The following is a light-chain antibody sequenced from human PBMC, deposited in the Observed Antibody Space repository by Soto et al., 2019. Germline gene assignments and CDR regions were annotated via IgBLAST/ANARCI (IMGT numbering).Light chain of an antibody. CDR1: SSDVGGYNY. V-gene: IGLV2-8*01. Sequence: QSAPTQPPSASGSPGQSVTFSCTGTSSDVGGYNYVSWYQQYPGKAPKLMFYEVYKRPSGVPDRFSGSKSGNTASLTVSGLQPEDEADYYCSAYAGSSTWVFGGGTKLTVL. CDR2: EVY. CDR3: SAYAGSSTWV. J-gene: IGLJ2*01.